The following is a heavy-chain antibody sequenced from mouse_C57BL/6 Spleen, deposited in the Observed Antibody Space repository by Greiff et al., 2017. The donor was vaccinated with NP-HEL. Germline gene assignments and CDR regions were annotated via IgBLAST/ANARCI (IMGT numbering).Heavy chain of an antibody. CDR2: IYPGDGDT. CDR3: ARETYDDDDY. V-gene: IGHV1-82*01. CDR1: GYAFSSSW. Sequence: VQLQQSGPELVKPGASVKISCKASGYAFSSSWMNWVKQRPGQGLEWIGRIYPGDGDTNYNGKFKGKATLTADTSSSTAYLQLSSLASEDSAVYFCARETYDDDDYWGQGTTLTVSS. J-gene: IGHJ2*01. D-gene: IGHD2-4*01.